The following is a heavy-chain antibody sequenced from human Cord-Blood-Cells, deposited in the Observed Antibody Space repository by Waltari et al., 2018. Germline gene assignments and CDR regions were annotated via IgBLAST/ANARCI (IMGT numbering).Heavy chain of an antibody. J-gene: IGHJ4*02. CDR3: ARDRGPRRDGYNFDY. Sequence: QVQLVRPGAEVKKPGPSGRVPSRLSGGPFRSYASGWVRQAPGQGLEWMGGIIPIFGTANYAQKFQGRVTITADESTSTAYMELSSLRSEDTAVYYCARDRGPRRDGYNFDYWGQGTLVTVSS. CDR2: IIPIFGTA. V-gene: IGHV1-69*12. CDR1: GGPFRSYA. D-gene: IGHD5-12*01.